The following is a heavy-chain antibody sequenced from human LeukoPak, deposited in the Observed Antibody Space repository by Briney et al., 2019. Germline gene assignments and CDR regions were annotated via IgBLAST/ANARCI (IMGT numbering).Heavy chain of an antibody. J-gene: IGHJ4*02. D-gene: IGHD3-22*01. CDR3: ARGLRYYYDSGGYYFDY. CDR1: GFTFDDYG. CDR2: INWNGGST. V-gene: IGHV3-20*04. Sequence: GGSLRLSCAASGFTFDDYGMSWVRQAPGKGLEWVSGINWNGGSTGYADSVKGRFTISRDNAKNSLYLQMNSLRAEDTALYYCARGLRYYYDSGGYYFDYWGQGTLVTVSS.